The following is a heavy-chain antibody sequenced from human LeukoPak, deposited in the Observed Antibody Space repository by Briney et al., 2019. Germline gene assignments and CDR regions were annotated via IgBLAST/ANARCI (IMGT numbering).Heavy chain of an antibody. CDR3: AKGQACSGGSCYLNDY. V-gene: IGHV3-23*01. CDR2: ISGSGGST. D-gene: IGHD2-15*01. CDR1: GFTFSSYW. J-gene: IGHJ4*02. Sequence: GGSLRLSCAASGFTFSSYWMSWVRQAPGKGLEWVSAISGSGGSTYYADSVKGRFTISRDNSKNTLYLQMNSLRAEDTAVYYCAKGQACSGGSCYLNDYWGQGTLVTVSS.